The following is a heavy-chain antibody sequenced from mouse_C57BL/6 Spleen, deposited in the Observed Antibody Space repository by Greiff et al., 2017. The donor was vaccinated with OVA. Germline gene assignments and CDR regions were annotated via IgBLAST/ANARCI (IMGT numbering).Heavy chain of an antibody. V-gene: IGHV3-6*01. Sequence: VQLKESGPGLVKPSQSLSLTCSVTGYSITSGYYWNWIRQFPGNKLEWMGYISYDGSNNYNPSLKNRISITRDTSKNQFFLKLNSVTTEDTATYYGAREDYGSSHWYFDVWGTGTTVTVSS. D-gene: IGHD1-1*01. CDR1: GYSITSGYY. CDR2: ISYDGSN. J-gene: IGHJ1*03. CDR3: AREDYGSSHWYFDV.